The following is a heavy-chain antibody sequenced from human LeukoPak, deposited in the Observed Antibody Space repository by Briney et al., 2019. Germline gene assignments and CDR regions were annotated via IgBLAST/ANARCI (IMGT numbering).Heavy chain of an antibody. CDR2: ISNSARTI. Sequence: PGRSLRLSCAASGFTFSNFEMNSVRQALGKGLEWVSYISNSARTILYADSVKGRFTISRDNAKKSLYLQMNSLRVEDTAVYYCARVYPTGYFYYMDVWGIGATVTVS. D-gene: IGHD1-1*01. J-gene: IGHJ6*03. CDR3: ARVYPTGYFYYMDV. CDR1: GFTFSNFE. V-gene: IGHV3-48*03.